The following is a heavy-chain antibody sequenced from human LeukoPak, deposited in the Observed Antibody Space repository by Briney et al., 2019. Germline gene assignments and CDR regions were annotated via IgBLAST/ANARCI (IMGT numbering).Heavy chain of an antibody. D-gene: IGHD1-7*01. Sequence: GGSLRLSCAAPAFSFSNYVMQWVRQVTGKGLEWVALIAHDGSNKYYADSVKGRFTISRDNSRSILYLQMNSLRPEDTAVYSCARSFFQWNYGSCLDSWGQGTLVTVSS. J-gene: IGHJ4*02. V-gene: IGHV3-30*03. CDR3: ARSFFQWNYGSCLDS. CDR2: IAHDGSNK. CDR1: AFSFSNYV.